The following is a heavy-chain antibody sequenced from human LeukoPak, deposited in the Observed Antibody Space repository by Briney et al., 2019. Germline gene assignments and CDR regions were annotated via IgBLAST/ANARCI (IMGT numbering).Heavy chain of an antibody. CDR3: ARDPLYYYDSSGSNAFDI. D-gene: IGHD3-22*01. CDR1: GYTFTGYY. CDR2: INPNSGGT. V-gene: IGHV1-2*02. Sequence: GASVKVSCKASGYTFTGYYMHWVRQAPGQGLEWMGWINPNSGGTNYAQKFQGRVTMTRDTSISTAYMELSRLRSDDTAVYYCARDPLYYYDSSGSNAFDIWGQGTMVTVS. J-gene: IGHJ3*02.